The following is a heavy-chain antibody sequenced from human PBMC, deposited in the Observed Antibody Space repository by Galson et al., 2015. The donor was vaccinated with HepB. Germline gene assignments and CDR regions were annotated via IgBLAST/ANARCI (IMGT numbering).Heavy chain of an antibody. J-gene: IGHJ4*02. Sequence: SVKVSCKASGYTFTSYAMNWVRQAPGQGLEWMGWINTNTGNPTYAQGFTGRFVFSLDTSVSTAYLQISSLKAEDTAVYYCARPFNLADTQYYYGSGSLVLNYWGQGTLVTVSS. D-gene: IGHD3-10*01. CDR2: INTNTGNP. CDR1: GYTFTSYA. CDR3: ARPFNLADTQYYYGSGSLVLNY. V-gene: IGHV7-4-1*02.